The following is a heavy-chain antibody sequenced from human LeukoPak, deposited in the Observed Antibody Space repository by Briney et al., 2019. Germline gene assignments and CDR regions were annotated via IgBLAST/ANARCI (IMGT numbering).Heavy chain of an antibody. Sequence: AAVKVPCMASGYSFTSYYMQWLRQAPGQGLEWMGIIDPSGGSTGYAPKLQGRVIMTRDTSTSTVYMDLSSLRSEDTAVYYCARDSSGSYDHWGQGTLGTVYS. D-gene: IGHD1-26*01. J-gene: IGHJ1*01. CDR2: IDPSGGST. CDR3: ARDSSGSYDH. V-gene: IGHV1-46*01. CDR1: GYSFTSYY.